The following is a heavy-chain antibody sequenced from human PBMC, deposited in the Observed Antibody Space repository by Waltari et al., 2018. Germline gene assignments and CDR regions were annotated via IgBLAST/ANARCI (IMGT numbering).Heavy chain of an antibody. CDR2: INPNSGGT. CDR1: GYY. CDR3: ASVYGDSNWFDP. J-gene: IGHJ5*02. D-gene: IGHD4-17*01. V-gene: IGHV1-2*06. Sequence: GYYMHWVRQAPGQGLEWMGRINPNSGGTNYAQKFQGRVTMTRDTSISTAYMELSRLRSDDTAVYYCASVYGDSNWFDPWGQGTLVTVSS.